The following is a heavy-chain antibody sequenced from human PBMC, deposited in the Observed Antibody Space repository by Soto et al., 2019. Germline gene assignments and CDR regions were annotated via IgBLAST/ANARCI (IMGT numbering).Heavy chain of an antibody. J-gene: IGHJ4*02. CDR3: ASASSTSWLYYFDY. CDR2: IMPLFGKP. D-gene: IGHD2-2*01. V-gene: IGHV1-69*13. Sequence: ASVKVSCKASGVSFSGYAFSWVRQAPGQGLEWMGGIMPLFGKPDYAQKFQGRVTITADESTSTTYMELSSLRSEDTALYFCASASSTSWLYYFDYWGQGTRVTVSS. CDR1: GVSFSGYA.